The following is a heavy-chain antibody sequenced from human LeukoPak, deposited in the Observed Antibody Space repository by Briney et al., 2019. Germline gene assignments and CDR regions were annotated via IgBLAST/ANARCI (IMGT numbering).Heavy chain of an antibody. D-gene: IGHD4-23*01. CDR2: IYYSGST. CDR1: GGSISSSSYY. J-gene: IGHJ5*02. CDR3: ARGVGNPNWFDP. V-gene: IGHV4-39*07. Sequence: SETLSLICTVSGGSISSSSYYWGWIRQPPGKGLEWIGSIYYSGSTYYNPSLKSRVTISVDTPKNQFSLKLSSVTAADTAVYYCARGVGNPNWFDPWGQGTLVTVSS.